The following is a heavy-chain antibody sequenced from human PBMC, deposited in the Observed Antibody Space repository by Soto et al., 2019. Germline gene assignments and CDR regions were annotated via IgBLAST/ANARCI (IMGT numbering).Heavy chain of an antibody. CDR1: GFTFSSYW. J-gene: IGHJ6*02. V-gene: IGHV3-7*01. Sequence: EVQLVESGGGLVQPGGSLRLSCAASGFTFSSYWMSWVRQAPVKGLEWVGNIKQDGSEKNYVDFMEGRFTISRDNAENSLYLQMNSLRAEGTAVYSCARIASAGRGWDVWGQGTTVVVSS. CDR3: ARIASAGRGWDV. D-gene: IGHD6-13*01. CDR2: IKQDGSEK.